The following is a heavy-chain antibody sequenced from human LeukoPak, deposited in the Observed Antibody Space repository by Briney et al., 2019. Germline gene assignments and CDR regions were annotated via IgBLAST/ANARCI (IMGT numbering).Heavy chain of an antibody. V-gene: IGHV1-69*05. CDR3: ARDGEYDSSGYYSYYYYYMDV. Sequence: SVKVSCRASGGTFSSYAISWVRQAPGQGLEWMGGIIPIFGTANYAQKFQGRVTITTDESTSTAYMELSSLRSEDTAVYYCARDGEYDSSGYYSYYYYYMDVWGKGTTVTVSS. CDR1: GGTFSSYA. J-gene: IGHJ6*03. D-gene: IGHD3-22*01. CDR2: IIPIFGTA.